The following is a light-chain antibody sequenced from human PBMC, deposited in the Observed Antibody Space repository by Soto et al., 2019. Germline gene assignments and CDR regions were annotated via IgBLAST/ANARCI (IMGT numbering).Light chain of an antibody. CDR1: QSVSSSY. Sequence: ETVLTQSPGTLSLSPGERATLSCRAGQSVSSSYLAWYQQKPGQAPRLLIYGASSRATGIPDRFSGSGSGTDFTLTISRLEPEDFAVYYCQQYGSSPRTFGQGTRWIS. CDR3: QQYGSSPRT. V-gene: IGKV3-20*01. CDR2: GAS. J-gene: IGKJ1*01.